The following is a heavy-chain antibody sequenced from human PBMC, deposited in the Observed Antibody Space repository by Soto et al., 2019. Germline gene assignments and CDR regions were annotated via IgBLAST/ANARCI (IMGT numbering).Heavy chain of an antibody. V-gene: IGHV3-74*01. Sequence: PGGSQRLSWGAAGCKFTNFWMHWVRQVPGKGLVWVSRIDTSGTSTSYADSVKGRFTISRDNAKSTVTLQMNSLRAEDTGVYYCARDSWYFAVWSQGSLVTVSS. CDR3: ARDSWYFAV. D-gene: IGHD3-9*01. CDR2: IDTSGTST. CDR1: GCKFTNFW. J-gene: IGHJ4*02.